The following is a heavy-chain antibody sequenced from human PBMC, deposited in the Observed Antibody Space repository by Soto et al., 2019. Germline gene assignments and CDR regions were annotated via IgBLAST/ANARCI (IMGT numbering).Heavy chain of an antibody. D-gene: IGHD4-17*01. CDR2: ISGSGGST. Sequence: GGSLRLSCAASGFTFSSYAMSWVRQAPGKGLEWVSAISGSGGSTYYADSVKGRFTISRDNSKNTLYLQMNSLRAEDTAVYYCARHTTVVTPEYYYGMDVWGQGTTVTVSS. J-gene: IGHJ6*02. CDR1: GFTFSSYA. CDR3: ARHTTVVTPEYYYGMDV. V-gene: IGHV3-23*01.